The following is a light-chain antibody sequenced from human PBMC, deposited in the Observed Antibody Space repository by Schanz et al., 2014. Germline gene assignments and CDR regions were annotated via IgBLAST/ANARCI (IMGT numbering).Light chain of an antibody. Sequence: QSVLTQPPSVSGAPGQRVTISCTGSSSNIGAGYVLHWYQQLPGTAPKLLIYGNSNRPSGVPDRFSGSKSGTSASLAISGLQSEDEADYYCATWDDGLTARVFGGGTKLTVL. CDR2: GNS. CDR3: ATWDDGLTARV. CDR1: SSNIGAGYV. J-gene: IGLJ3*02. V-gene: IGLV1-40*01.